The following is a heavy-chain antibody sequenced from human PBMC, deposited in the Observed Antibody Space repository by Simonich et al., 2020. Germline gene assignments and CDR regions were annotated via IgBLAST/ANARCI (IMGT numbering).Heavy chain of an antibody. J-gene: IGHJ6*03. Sequence: EVQLVESGGGLVQPGGFMRLSCAASGFTFSSYWMSCVRRAPGKGLEWVANIKQNGSEKFYVDSVKGRFTISRENAKNSLYLQMNSLRAEDTAVYYCARDGLGTAYYYYMDVWGKGTTVTVSS. D-gene: IGHD7-27*01. V-gene: IGHV3-7*01. CDR2: IKQNGSEK. CDR1: GFTFSSYW. CDR3: ARDGLGTAYYYYMDV.